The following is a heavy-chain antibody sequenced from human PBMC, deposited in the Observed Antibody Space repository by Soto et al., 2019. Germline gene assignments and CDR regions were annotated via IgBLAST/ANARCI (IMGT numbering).Heavy chain of an antibody. CDR3: ARLNRANGRFDP. Sequence: PSETLSLTCAVYGGSFSGYYWSWIRQPPGKGLEWIGEINHSGSTNYNPSLKSRVTISVDTSKNQFSLKLSSVTAADTAVYYCARLNRANGRFDPWGQGTLVTVSS. V-gene: IGHV4-34*01. CDR2: INHSGST. J-gene: IGHJ5*02. D-gene: IGHD2-8*01. CDR1: GGSFSGYY.